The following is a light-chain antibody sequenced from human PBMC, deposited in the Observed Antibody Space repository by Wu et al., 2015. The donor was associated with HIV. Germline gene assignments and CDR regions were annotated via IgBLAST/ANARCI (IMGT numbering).Light chain of an antibody. Sequence: ENVLTQSPASLSVSPGERVTLSCRASQSVGSDLAWYQQKPGQAPRLLMSDASTRATGIPARFSGSGSGTQFTLTISSLQSEDFGVYYCQQYYDWPPYSFGQGTKVEIK. CDR2: DAS. CDR3: QQYYDWPPYS. CDR1: QSVGSD. V-gene: IGKV3D-15*01. J-gene: IGKJ2*03.